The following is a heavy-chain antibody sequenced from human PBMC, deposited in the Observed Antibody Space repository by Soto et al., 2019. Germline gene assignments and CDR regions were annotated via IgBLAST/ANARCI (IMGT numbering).Heavy chain of an antibody. D-gene: IGHD2-15*01. V-gene: IGHV3-74*01. CDR1: GFTFSSYW. CDR3: ARAGWYRFDY. CDR2: INADGSTT. J-gene: IGHJ4*02. Sequence: DVQLVESGGGLAQPGGSLRLSCVGSGFTFSSYWMHWVRQAPGKGLVWVSRINADGSTTNYADSVKGRFTVSRDNAKNTVYLQMISLRDEDTAVYFCARAGWYRFDYWGQGTLLTVTT.